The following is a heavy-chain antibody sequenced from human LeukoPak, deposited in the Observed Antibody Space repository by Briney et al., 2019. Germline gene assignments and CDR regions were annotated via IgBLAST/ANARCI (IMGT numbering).Heavy chain of an antibody. D-gene: IGHD3-22*01. J-gene: IGHJ4*02. Sequence: GASVKVSCKASGYTFTSYGISWVRQAPGQGLEWMGIINPSGGSTSYAQKFQGRVTMTRDTSTSTVYMELSSLRSEDTAVYYCARHWVGDYYDSSGYYALDYWGQGTLVTVSS. CDR3: ARHWVGDYYDSSGYYALDY. CDR2: INPSGGST. V-gene: IGHV1-46*01. CDR1: GYTFTSYG.